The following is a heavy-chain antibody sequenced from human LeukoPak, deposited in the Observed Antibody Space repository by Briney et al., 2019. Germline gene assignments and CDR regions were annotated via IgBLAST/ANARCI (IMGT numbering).Heavy chain of an antibody. Sequence: PSETLSLTCTVSGGSISSSSYYWGWIRQPPGKGLEWIGSIYYSRSTYYNPSLKSRVTISVDTSKNQLSLKLSSVTAADTAVYYCARQIFGELLSSPSYYYYYMDVWGKGTTVTISS. CDR1: GGSISSSSYY. D-gene: IGHD3-10*01. CDR3: ARQIFGELLSSPSYYYYYMDV. J-gene: IGHJ6*03. V-gene: IGHV4-39*01. CDR2: IYYSRST.